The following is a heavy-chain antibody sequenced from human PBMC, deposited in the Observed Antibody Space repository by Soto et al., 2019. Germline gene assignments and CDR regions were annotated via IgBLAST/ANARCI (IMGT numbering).Heavy chain of an antibody. CDR2: IKQDGSEK. CDR1: GFTFSSYW. D-gene: IGHD6-19*01. J-gene: IGHJ4*02. V-gene: IGHV3-7*01. Sequence: EVQLVESGGGLVQPGGSLRLSCAASGFTFSSYWMSWVRQAPGKGLEWVANIKQDGSEKYYVDSVKGRFTISRDNAKNSLYLQMNSLRAEDTAVYYCASVEYSSGSGYFDYWGQGTLVTVSS. CDR3: ASVEYSSGSGYFDY.